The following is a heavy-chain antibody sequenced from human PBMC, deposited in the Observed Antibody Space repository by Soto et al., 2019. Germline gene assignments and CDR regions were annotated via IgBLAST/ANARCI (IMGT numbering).Heavy chain of an antibody. CDR1: GGSISSSSYY. J-gene: IGHJ6*02. Sequence: QLQLQESGPGLVKPSETLSLTCTVSGGSISSSSYYWGWIRQPPGKGLEWIGSIYYSGYTYYNPSLKSRVTISVDTSTNQFSLKLSPVTAADTAVYYCARHNGPLYVGYYYDMDVWGQGTTVTVSS. CDR2: IYYSGYT. V-gene: IGHV4-39*01. CDR3: ARHNGPLYVGYYYDMDV. D-gene: IGHD3-16*01.